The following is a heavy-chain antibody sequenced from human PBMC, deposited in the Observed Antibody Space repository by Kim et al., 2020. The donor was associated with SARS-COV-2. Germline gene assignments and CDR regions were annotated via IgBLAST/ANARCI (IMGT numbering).Heavy chain of an antibody. D-gene: IGHD1-26*01. CDR2: ISYDGSNK. CDR1: GFTFSSYA. V-gene: IGHV3-30*04. Sequence: GGSLRLSCAASGFTFSSYAMHWVRQAPGKGLEWVAVISYDGSNKYYADSVKGRFTISRDNSKNTLYLQMNSLRAEDTAVYYCARDPSVYSGSYFDYWGQGTLVTVSS. J-gene: IGHJ4*02. CDR3: ARDPSVYSGSYFDY.